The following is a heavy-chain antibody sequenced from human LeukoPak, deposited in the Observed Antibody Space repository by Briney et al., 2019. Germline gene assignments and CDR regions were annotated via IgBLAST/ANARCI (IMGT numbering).Heavy chain of an antibody. CDR1: GFTFSGFW. D-gene: IGHD4-23*01. V-gene: IGHV3-74*01. CDR2: INGDGSST. CDR3: ARGLTPGGGNSAAY. Sequence: GGSLRLSCAGSGFTFSGFWMHWVRQAPRQGLVWVSRINGDGSSTNYAAPLKGRFNISRDNARNTLYLQMNSLRAEATGVYYCARGLTPGGGNSAAYWGQGTLVTVSS. J-gene: IGHJ4*02.